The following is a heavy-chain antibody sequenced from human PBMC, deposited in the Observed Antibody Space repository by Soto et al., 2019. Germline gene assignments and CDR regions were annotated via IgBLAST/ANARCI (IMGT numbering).Heavy chain of an antibody. D-gene: IGHD2-15*01. CDR2: ISGSGGST. J-gene: IGHJ4*02. CDR1: GFTFSSYA. CDR3: AKEGNRVVVVVAATAAPDY. Sequence: GGSLRLSCAASGFTFSSYAMSWVRQAPGKGLEWVSAISGSGGSTYYADSVKGRFTISRDNSKNTLYLQMNSLRAEDTAVYYCAKEGNRVVVVVAATAAPDYWGQGTLVTVSS. V-gene: IGHV3-23*01.